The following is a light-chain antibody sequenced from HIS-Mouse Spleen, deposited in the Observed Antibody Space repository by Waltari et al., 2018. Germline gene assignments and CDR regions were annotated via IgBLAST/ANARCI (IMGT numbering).Light chain of an antibody. CDR1: ALPKKY. V-gene: IGLV3-10*01. CDR2: EDS. J-gene: IGLJ2*01. CDR3: YSTDSSGNHRV. Sequence: SYELTQPPSVSVSPGQTARITCSGDALPKKYAYWYQQKSGQAPVLVIYEDSKRPSGNPERVSGSSSGTMATLTISGAQVVDEADYYCYSTDSSGNHRVFGGGTKLTVL.